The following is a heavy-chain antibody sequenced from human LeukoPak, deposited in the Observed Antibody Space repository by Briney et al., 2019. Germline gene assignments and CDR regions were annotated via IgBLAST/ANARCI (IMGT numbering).Heavy chain of an antibody. CDR2: INTKSGMT. CDR1: GYTFTRYD. Sequence: GASVKVSCKASGYTFTRYDINWVRQATGQGLEWMGWINTKSGMTGHARKFQGRISITKDTSITTVYMELSSLSSEDTAVYFCARVDGSVDYWGQGTLVTVSS. CDR3: ARVDGSVDY. V-gene: IGHV1-8*03. J-gene: IGHJ4*02. D-gene: IGHD3-22*01.